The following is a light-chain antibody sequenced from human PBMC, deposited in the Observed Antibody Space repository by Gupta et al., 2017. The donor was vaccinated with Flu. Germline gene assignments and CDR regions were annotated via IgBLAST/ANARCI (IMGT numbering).Light chain of an antibody. CDR1: QSINRN. Sequence: EIVMTQSPATLSVSPGERATLSCRASQSINRNLAWYHQKPGQAPRLLIYGASTRATGIPARFSGSGSGTEFTLTISSLQSEDFAVYYCQQDENWPRTFGQGTKLEIK. CDR2: GAS. CDR3: QQDENWPRT. V-gene: IGKV3-15*01. J-gene: IGKJ2*01.